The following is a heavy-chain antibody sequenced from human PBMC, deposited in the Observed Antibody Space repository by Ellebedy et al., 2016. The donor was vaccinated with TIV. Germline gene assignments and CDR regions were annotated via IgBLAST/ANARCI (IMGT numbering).Heavy chain of an antibody. CDR2: IHYSRGT. V-gene: IGHV4-59*01. D-gene: IGHD3-22*01. CDR1: DGSIANSY. Sequence: MPSETLSLTCTVSDGSIANSYWNWIRQTPGKGLEWLGHIHYSRGTFYNPSLNGRVAISIDTSKNQFSLRLTSVSAADTAIYYCARRVAMVGVGAESWLDPWGQGVLVTVSS. J-gene: IGHJ5*02. CDR3: ARRVAMVGVGAESWLDP.